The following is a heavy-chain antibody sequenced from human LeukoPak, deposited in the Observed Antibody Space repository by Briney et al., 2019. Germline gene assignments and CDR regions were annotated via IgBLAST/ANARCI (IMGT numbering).Heavy chain of an antibody. CDR2: INPNSGDS. Sequence: ASVKVSCKASGYTFTAHYLHWARQAPGQGLEWMGWINPNSGDSNYAQKFLGRVTMTRDTSISTDYMELSSLRSDDTAVYYCARAPGEYSGYDRPFDYWGQGTLVTVSS. J-gene: IGHJ4*02. CDR1: GYTFTAHY. D-gene: IGHD5-12*01. V-gene: IGHV1-2*02. CDR3: ARAPGEYSGYDRPFDY.